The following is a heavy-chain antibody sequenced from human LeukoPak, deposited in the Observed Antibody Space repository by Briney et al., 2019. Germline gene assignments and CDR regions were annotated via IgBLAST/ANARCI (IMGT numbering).Heavy chain of an antibody. CDR2: IIPIFGTA. CDR3: ARDWSGYSYGYYFDY. Sequence: SVKVSCKASGGTSISYAISWVRQAPGQGLEWMGRIIPIFGTANYAQKFQGRVTITTDESTSTAYMELSSLRSEDTAVYYCARDWSGYSYGYYFDYWGQGTLVTVSS. J-gene: IGHJ4*02. V-gene: IGHV1-69*05. D-gene: IGHD5-18*01. CDR1: GGTSISYA.